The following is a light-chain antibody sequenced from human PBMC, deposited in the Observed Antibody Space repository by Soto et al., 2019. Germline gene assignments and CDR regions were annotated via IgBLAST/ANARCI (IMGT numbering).Light chain of an antibody. Sequence: ENVLTQSPATLSLSPGARATLSCRASQSVRRYLAWYQQKPGKATRILIYDASNSATDIPARFSGSGSGKDFTLTISSLEPEDFAVYYCQQRSNWPTFGQGTRLEIK. CDR2: DAS. J-gene: IGKJ5*01. CDR1: QSVRRY. V-gene: IGKV3-11*01. CDR3: QQRSNWPT.